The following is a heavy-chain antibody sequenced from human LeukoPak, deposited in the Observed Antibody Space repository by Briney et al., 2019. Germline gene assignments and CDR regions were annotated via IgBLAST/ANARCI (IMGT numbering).Heavy chain of an antibody. Sequence: GASVKVSCKASGYTFTSYDINWLRQATGQGLEWMGWMNPNSGNTAYAQKFRGRVTMTRNTSITTAYMELSSLTSEDTAVYYCARGPPKDFGSGSSWSDPWGQGALVTVSS. J-gene: IGHJ5*02. CDR1: GYTFTSYD. CDR3: ARGPPKDFGSGSSWSDP. D-gene: IGHD3-10*01. CDR2: MNPNSGNT. V-gene: IGHV1-8*01.